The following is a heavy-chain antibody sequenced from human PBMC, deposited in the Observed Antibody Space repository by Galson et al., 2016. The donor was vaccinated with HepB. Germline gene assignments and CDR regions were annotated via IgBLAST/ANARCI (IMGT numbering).Heavy chain of an antibody. Sequence: SETLSLTCAVYGGSFRNYYWTWIRQSPEKGLEWLGAINESGGSNYNPSFDSPVTISLDTAKNQFSLNMYSVTAADTGVYYCARAKRPPRSSSVGYSWFAPWGQGTPVIVSS. CDR1: GGSFRNYY. D-gene: IGHD1-26*01. CDR2: INESGGS. J-gene: IGHJ5*02. CDR3: ARAKRPPRSSSVGYSWFAP. V-gene: IGHV4-34*01.